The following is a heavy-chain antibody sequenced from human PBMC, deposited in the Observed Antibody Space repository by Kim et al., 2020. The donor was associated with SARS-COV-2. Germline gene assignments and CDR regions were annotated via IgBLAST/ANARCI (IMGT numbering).Heavy chain of an antibody. CDR2: TYYRSKWYN. V-gene: IGHV6-1*01. D-gene: IGHD2-21*01. Sequence: SQTLSLTCAISGDRVSSNIAAWNWIRQSPSRGLEWLGRTYYRSKWYNEYGVSVKGRITINADTSKNQFSLQVNSVTPEDTAVYYCAKETVAGQHWGQGNLVTVSS. CDR3: AKETVAGQH. CDR1: GDRVSSNIAA. J-gene: IGHJ1*01.